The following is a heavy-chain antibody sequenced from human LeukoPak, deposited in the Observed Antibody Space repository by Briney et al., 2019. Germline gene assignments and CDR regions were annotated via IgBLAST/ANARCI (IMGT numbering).Heavy chain of an antibody. CDR1: GYTFTSYY. D-gene: IGHD2-21*01. CDR3: ASFSPVIAINHQASLNY. J-gene: IGHJ4*02. Sequence: ASVKVSCKASGYTFTSYYMHWVRQAPGQGLEWMGIINPSGGSTSYAQKFQGRVTMTGDTSTSTVYMELSSLRSEDTAVYYCASFSPVIAINHQASLNYWGQGTLVTVSS. V-gene: IGHV1-46*03. CDR2: INPSGGST.